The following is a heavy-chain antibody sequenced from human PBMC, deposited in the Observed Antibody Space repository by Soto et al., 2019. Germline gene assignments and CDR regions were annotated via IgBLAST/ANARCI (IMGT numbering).Heavy chain of an antibody. CDR1: GFTSSSYG. J-gene: IGHJ6*02. Sequence: PGGSLRLSCAASGFTSSSYGMHWVRPAPGKGLEWVAVIWYDGSNKYYADSVKGRFTISRDNSKNTLYLQMNSLRAEDTAVYYCARVSGSDDYGMDVWGQGTTVTVSS. CDR2: IWYDGSNK. V-gene: IGHV3-33*08. D-gene: IGHD1-26*01. CDR3: ARVSGSDDYGMDV.